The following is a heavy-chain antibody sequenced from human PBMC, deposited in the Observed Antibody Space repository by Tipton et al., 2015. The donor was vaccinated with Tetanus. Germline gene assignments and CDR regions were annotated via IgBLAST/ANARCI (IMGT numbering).Heavy chain of an antibody. CDR3: AIGGTYCSGGSCDPDC. Sequence: VQLVQSGAEGKKSGASVKVSCKASGYTFTDYYLHWVRQAPGQGLEWMGRINPHSGDTNYPQKFQGRVTMTRDTSITTAYLELNRVRSDDRAVYYCAIGGTYCSGGSCDPDCWGQGTLVTVSS. CDR1: GYTFTDYY. V-gene: IGHV1-2*06. D-gene: IGHD2-15*01. CDR2: INPHSGDT. J-gene: IGHJ4*02.